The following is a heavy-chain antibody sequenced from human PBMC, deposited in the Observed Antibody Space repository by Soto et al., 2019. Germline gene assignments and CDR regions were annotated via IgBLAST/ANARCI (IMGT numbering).Heavy chain of an antibody. Sequence: GGSLRLSCAASGFTFSSYAMSWVRQAPGKGLEWVSAISGSGGSTYYADSVKGGFTISRDNSKNTLYLQMNSRRAEDSAVYYCAKDFRRVVCCSTSCYYYYYYGMDVWGQGTTVTVSS. CDR3: AKDFRRVVCCSTSCYYYYYYGMDV. CDR1: GFTFSSYA. V-gene: IGHV3-23*01. CDR2: ISGSGGST. J-gene: IGHJ6*02. D-gene: IGHD2-2*01.